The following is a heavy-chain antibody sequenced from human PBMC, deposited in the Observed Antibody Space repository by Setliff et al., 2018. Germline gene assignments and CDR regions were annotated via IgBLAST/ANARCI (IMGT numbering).Heavy chain of an antibody. J-gene: IGHJ5*02. CDR2: IIPMFGTT. CDR3: ARVELRRAAAGFNYFDP. D-gene: IGHD6-13*01. V-gene: IGHV1-69*13. Sequence: SVKVSCKASGGILSTYSFSWVRQAPGQGLEWMEGIIPMFGTTNYAQSFQGRLTVTADESTSTAYMELRSLRSDDTAVYYCARVELRRAAAGFNYFDPWGQGTPVTVSS. CDR1: GGILSTYS.